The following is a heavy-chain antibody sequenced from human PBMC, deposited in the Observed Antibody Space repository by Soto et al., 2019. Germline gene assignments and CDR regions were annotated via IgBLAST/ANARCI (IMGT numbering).Heavy chain of an antibody. V-gene: IGHV1-69*13. CDR1: GGTYSRYA. CDR3: ARSQGSSTSLEIYYYYYYGMDV. Sequence: SVKGSCKTSGGTYSRYAVSWVRQAPGQGLEWMGGIIPIVGSANYAQKFQGSVTITADESTSTAYMELSSLRSEDTAVYYCARSQGSSTSLEIYYYYYYGMDVWGQGTTVTVSS. CDR2: IIPIVGSA. D-gene: IGHD2-2*01. J-gene: IGHJ6*02.